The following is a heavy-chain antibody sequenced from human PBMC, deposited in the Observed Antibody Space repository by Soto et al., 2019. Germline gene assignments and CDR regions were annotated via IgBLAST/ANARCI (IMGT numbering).Heavy chain of an antibody. V-gene: IGHV2-5*01. CDR3: AHAYDFWSGYNPGYFDY. Sequence: SGPTLVNPTQTLTLTCTFSGFSLSTSGVGVGWIRQPPGKALGWLALIYWNDDKRYSPSLKSRLTITKDTSKNQVVLTMTNMDPVDTATYYCAHAYDFWSGYNPGYFDYWGQGTLVTVSS. J-gene: IGHJ4*02. CDR1: GFSLSTSGVG. CDR2: IYWNDDK. D-gene: IGHD3-3*01.